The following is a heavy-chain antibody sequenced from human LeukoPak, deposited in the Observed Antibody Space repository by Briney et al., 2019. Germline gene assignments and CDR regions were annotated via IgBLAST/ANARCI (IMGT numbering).Heavy chain of an antibody. CDR3: ARASITMVRGVIINPRSYYMDV. D-gene: IGHD3-10*01. J-gene: IGHJ6*03. V-gene: IGHV4-34*01. CDR1: GGSFSDYY. Sequence: PSETLSLTCAVYGGSFSDYYWSWIRQPPGKGLEWIGEINHSGSTNYNPSLMSRVTISVDTSKNQFSLKLCSVTAADTAVYYCARASITMVRGVIINPRSYYMDVWGKGTTVTVSS. CDR2: INHSGST.